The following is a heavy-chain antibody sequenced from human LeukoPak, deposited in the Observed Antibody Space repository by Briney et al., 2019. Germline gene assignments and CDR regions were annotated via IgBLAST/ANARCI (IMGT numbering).Heavy chain of an antibody. J-gene: IGHJ5*02. CDR2: TNPNSGNT. CDR3: ARRGPNSNRRGAHNWFDP. Sequence: ASVMVSCKASGYTFTSYDINWVRQATGQGLEWMVWTNPNSGNTGYAQKFQGRVTMTRNTSISTAYMELSSRRSEDTAVDYCARRGPNSNRRGAHNWFDPWGQGTLVTVSS. CDR1: GYTFTSYD. D-gene: IGHD4-11*01. V-gene: IGHV1-8*01.